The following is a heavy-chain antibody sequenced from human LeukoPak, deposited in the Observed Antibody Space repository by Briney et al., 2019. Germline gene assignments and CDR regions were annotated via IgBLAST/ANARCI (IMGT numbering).Heavy chain of an antibody. CDR3: ARNLGYCSGGSCYSGWFDP. D-gene: IGHD2-15*01. CDR1: GYTFTSYY. Sequence: ASVKVSCKASGYTFTSYYMHWVRQAPGQGLEWMGIINPSGGSTSYAQKFQGRATMTRDTSTSTVYMELSSLRSEDTAVYYCARNLGYCSGGSCYSGWFDPWGQGTLVTVSS. CDR2: INPSGGST. V-gene: IGHV1-46*01. J-gene: IGHJ5*02.